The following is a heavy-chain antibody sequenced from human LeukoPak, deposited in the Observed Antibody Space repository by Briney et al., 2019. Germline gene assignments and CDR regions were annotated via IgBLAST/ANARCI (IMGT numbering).Heavy chain of an antibody. J-gene: IGHJ4*02. CDR2: INQDGGEK. V-gene: IGHV3-7*01. CDR3: ARGKATSGMSAGY. Sequence: GGSLRLSCAASGFTSSSYWMSWVRQAPGKGLEWVVNINQDGGEKYYGDSVKGRFTISRGKAKNSLYLQMNSLRAEDTAVYYCARGKATSGMSAGYWGQGTLVIVSS. CDR1: GFTSSSYW. D-gene: IGHD1-1*01.